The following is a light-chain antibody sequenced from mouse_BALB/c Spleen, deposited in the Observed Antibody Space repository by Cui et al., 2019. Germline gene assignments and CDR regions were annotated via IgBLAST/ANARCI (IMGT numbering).Light chain of an antibody. J-gene: IGKJ4*01. CDR2: SAS. CDR1: QNVGTN. V-gene: IGKV6-15*01. CDR3: QQYNSYPFT. Sequence: DIVMTQSQKFMSTSVGDRVSVTCKASQNVGTNVAWYQQKPGQSPKALIYSASYRYSGVPDRFTGSGSGTDFTLTISNVQSEDLAEYFCQQYNSYPFTFGSGTKLEKK.